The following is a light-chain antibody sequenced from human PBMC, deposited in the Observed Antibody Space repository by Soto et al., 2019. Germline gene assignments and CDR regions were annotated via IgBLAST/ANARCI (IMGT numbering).Light chain of an antibody. V-gene: IGLV2-8*01. CDR3: SSFESSNTWV. Sequence: QSALTQPPSASGSPGQSVTISFTGTSSDFGAYNYVSWYQQHAGKAPKLVIYEVTKRPSGVPDRFSGSKSANTASLTVSGLQAEDEADYYCSSFESSNTWVFGGGTKVTVL. CDR2: EVT. J-gene: IGLJ3*02. CDR1: SSDFGAYNY.